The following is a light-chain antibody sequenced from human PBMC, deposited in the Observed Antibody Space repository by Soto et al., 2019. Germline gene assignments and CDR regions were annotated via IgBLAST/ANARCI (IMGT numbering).Light chain of an antibody. J-gene: IGKJ4*01. CDR1: QSVSNN. V-gene: IGKV3-15*01. Sequence: EIVMTQSPATLSVSPGERATLSCRARQSVSNNLAWYQQKPGQAPRLLIYGASTRATGIPARFSGSGSGTEFTLTISSLQSEDSAAYYCQQLYNYPFTFGGGTKVDIK. CDR2: GAS. CDR3: QQLYNYPFT.